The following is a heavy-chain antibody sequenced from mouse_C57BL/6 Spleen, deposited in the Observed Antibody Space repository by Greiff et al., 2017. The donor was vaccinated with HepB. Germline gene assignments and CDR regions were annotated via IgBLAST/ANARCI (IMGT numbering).Heavy chain of an antibody. V-gene: IGHV3-2*02. CDR3: ARTARRKY. D-gene: IGHD1-2*01. J-gene: IGHJ2*01. CDR1: GYSITSGYG. CDR2: ISYSGST. Sequence: EVQLQESGPGLVKPSQSLSLTCTVTGYSITSGYGWNWIRQFPGNQLEWMGYISYSGSTNYNPSHNSRISSIRDTSKNQFVLQLNSVTTEDTATYYCARTARRKYWGQGTTLTVSS.